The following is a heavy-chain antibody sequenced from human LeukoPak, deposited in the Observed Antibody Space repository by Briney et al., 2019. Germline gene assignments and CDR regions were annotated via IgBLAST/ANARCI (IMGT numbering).Heavy chain of an antibody. CDR3: ARVFRIAAAIHYGMDV. Sequence: PSETLSLTSTVSGGSISSSSYYWGWIRQPPGKGLEWIGSIYYSGSTYYNPSLKSRVTISVDTSKNQFSLKLSSVTAADTAVYYCARVFRIAAAIHYGMDVWGQGTTVTVSS. J-gene: IGHJ6*02. V-gene: IGHV4-39*07. D-gene: IGHD6-13*01. CDR1: GGSISSSSYY. CDR2: IYYSGST.